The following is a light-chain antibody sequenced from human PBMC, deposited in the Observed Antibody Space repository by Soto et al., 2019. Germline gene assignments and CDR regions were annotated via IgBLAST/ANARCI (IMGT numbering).Light chain of an antibody. V-gene: IGKV3-15*01. J-gene: IGKJ2*01. CDR2: GAS. Sequence: EIVMTQSPATLSVSPGERATLSCRASQSVSSNLAWYQQKPGQAPRLLMYGASTRATGIPDRFSGSGSGTEFTLTISSLQPEDFATYYCQQANSFPYTFGQGTKLEIK. CDR3: QQANSFPYT. CDR1: QSVSSN.